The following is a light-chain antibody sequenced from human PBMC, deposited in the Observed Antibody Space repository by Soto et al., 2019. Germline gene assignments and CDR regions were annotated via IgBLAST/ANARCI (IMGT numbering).Light chain of an antibody. CDR2: EVS. Sequence: ILMTQTPLSLSIIPGQTASISCNSSQSLLHSDGKTYFYWYVQKAGQAPQPLIYEVSNRFSGVPERFIGSGSRTDFTLKISRVEADDVGIYYCMQAIDIPWTFGQGTKVDTK. V-gene: IGKV2-29*03. CDR3: MQAIDIPWT. CDR1: QSLLHSDGKTY. J-gene: IGKJ1*01.